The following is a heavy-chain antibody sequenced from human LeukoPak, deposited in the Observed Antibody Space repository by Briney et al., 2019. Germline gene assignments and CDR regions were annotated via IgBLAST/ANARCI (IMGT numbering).Heavy chain of an antibody. J-gene: IGHJ4*02. V-gene: IGHV4-34*01. CDR2: INHSEST. CDR1: GGSFSGYY. CDR3: ARTRPRYYDYVWGSYRYSSFDY. Sequence: SETLSLTCAVYGGSFSGYYWSWIRQPPGKGLEWIGEINHSESTNYNPSLKSRVTISVDTSKNQFSLKLSSVTAADTAVYYCARTRPRYYDYVWGSYRYSSFDYWGQGTLVAVSS. D-gene: IGHD3-16*02.